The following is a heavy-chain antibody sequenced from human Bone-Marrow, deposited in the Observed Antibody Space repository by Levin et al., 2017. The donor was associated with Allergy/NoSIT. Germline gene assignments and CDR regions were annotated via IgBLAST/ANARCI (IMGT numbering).Heavy chain of an antibody. D-gene: IGHD6-19*01. V-gene: IGHV4-59*01. CDR3: ARLRYSSDWLLDAFDL. CDR1: GSSITDNY. CDR2: IYYSGTT. J-gene: IGHJ3*01. Sequence: PSETLSLTCTVSGSSITDNYWSWIRQPPGKGLEWIGYIYYSGTTDYSPSLKSRVSISIDTSKNEFSLNLRSVTAADTAMYYCARLRYSSDWLLDAFDLWGRGTMVTVSS.